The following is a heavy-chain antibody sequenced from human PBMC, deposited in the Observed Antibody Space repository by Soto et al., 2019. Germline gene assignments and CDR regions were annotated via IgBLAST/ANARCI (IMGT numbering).Heavy chain of an antibody. D-gene: IGHD3-9*01. Sequence: QITLKESGPPLLKPTQTLTLTCTFSGFSLNTRGVGVGWIRQPPGKALEWLALISWDGEKRYRPSLKSRLTIPKDTSQNPVVLKINNMDPVDTATFYCAHRRCHLLAGHYYFDYWGQGTLVTVSS. CDR1: GFSLNTRGVG. J-gene: IGHJ4*02. V-gene: IGHV2-5*02. CDR2: ISWDGEK. CDR3: AHRRCHLLAGHYYFDY.